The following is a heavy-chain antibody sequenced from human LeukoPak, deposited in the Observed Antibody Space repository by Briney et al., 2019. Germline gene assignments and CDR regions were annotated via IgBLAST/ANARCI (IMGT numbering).Heavy chain of an antibody. Sequence: GGSLRLSCAASGFTFSSYGMHWVRQAPGKGLEWVAVIWYDGSNKYYADSVKGRFTISRDNSKNTLYLQMNSLRAEDTAVYYCARDDGSRWFHFDCWGQGTLVTVAP. CDR3: ARDDGSRWFHFDC. D-gene: IGHD6-13*01. CDR1: GFTFSSYG. CDR2: IWYDGSNK. V-gene: IGHV3-33*01. J-gene: IGHJ4*02.